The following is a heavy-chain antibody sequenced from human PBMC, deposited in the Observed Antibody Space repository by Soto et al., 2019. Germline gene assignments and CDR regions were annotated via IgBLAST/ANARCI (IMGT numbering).Heavy chain of an antibody. Sequence: PGESLKISCQGSGYSFSTYWIGWVRQMPGKGLEWMGIIYPGDSDARYSPSFHGQVTFSADKSINTPYLHWSSLKASDTALYYCARSDSSGYYAFDIWGQGTMVTVSS. CDR1: GYSFSTYW. V-gene: IGHV5-51*01. D-gene: IGHD3-22*01. CDR3: ARSDSSGYYAFDI. J-gene: IGHJ3*02. CDR2: IYPGDSDA.